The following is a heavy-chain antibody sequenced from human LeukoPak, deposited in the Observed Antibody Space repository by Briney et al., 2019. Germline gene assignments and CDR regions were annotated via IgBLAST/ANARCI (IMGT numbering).Heavy chain of an antibody. J-gene: IGHJ3*02. D-gene: IGHD1-26*01. CDR2: ISGSGDIT. CDR3: ARVSGSYFDAFDI. CDR1: GFTFSSYA. V-gene: IGHV3-23*01. Sequence: GGLRLSCAASGFTFSSYAMSWVRQAPGKGLEWVSSISGSGDITYYADSVKGRFTISRDNSKNTLYLQMNSLRAEDTAVYYCARVSGSYFDAFDIWGQGTMVTVSS.